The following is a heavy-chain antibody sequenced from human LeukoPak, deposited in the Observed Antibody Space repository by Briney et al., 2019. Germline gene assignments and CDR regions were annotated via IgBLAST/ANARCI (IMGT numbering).Heavy chain of an antibody. CDR3: ATSYGYLDY. D-gene: IGHD3-10*01. Sequence: GGSLRLSCAASGFTFCSYSMSWVRQAPGKGLEWVSYISASSSTIYYADSVKGRLTISRDNAKNSLFLQMNSLKDEDTAVYYCATSYGYLDYWGQGTLVTVSS. J-gene: IGHJ4*02. CDR1: GFTFCSYS. V-gene: IGHV3-48*02. CDR2: ISASSSTI.